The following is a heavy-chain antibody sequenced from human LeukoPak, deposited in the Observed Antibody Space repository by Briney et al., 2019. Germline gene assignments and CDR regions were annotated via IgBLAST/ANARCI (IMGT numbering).Heavy chain of an antibody. CDR1: GGTFSSYA. V-gene: IGHV1-69*13. CDR2: IIPIFGTA. Sequence: SVKVSCKASGGTFSSYAISWVRKAPGQGLEWMGGIIPIFGTANYAQKFQGRVTITADESTSTAYMGLSSLRSEDTAVYYCAREGAYSGSYPDYWGQGTLVTVSS. D-gene: IGHD1-26*01. CDR3: AREGAYSGSYPDY. J-gene: IGHJ4*02.